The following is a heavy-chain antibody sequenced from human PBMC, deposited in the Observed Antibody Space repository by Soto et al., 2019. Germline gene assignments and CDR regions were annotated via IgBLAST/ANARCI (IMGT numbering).Heavy chain of an antibody. CDR1: GYTLTRYD. CDR2: MNPNSGNT. Sequence: SVKVSCKASGYTLTRYDINWVRQATGQGLEWMGWMNPNSGNTGYAQKFQGRVTMTRNTSISTAYMELSSLRSEDTAVYYCARLLARRFLEWLSDGMDVWGQGTTVTVSS. D-gene: IGHD3-3*01. CDR3: ARLLARRFLEWLSDGMDV. J-gene: IGHJ6*02. V-gene: IGHV1-8*01.